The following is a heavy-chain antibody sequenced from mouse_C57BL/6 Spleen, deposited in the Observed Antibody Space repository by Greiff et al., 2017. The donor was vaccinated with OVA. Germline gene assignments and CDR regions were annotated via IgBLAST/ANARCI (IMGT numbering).Heavy chain of an antibody. Sequence: QVQLLQPGAELVKPGASVKMSCKASGYTFTSYWITWVKQRPGQGLEWIGDIYPGSGSTNYNEKFKSKATLHVDTSSSTAYKQLSSLTSEDSAVYYCARKDGSFDYWGQGTTLTVSS. CDR2: IYPGSGST. CDR1: GYTFTSYW. V-gene: IGHV1-55*01. CDR3: ARKDGSFDY. J-gene: IGHJ2*01. D-gene: IGHD1-1*01.